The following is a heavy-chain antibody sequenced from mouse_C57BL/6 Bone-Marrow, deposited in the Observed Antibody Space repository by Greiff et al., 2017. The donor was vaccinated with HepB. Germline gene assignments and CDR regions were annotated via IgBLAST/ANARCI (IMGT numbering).Heavy chain of an antibody. CDR3: TGSYYYGSSYWYFDV. V-gene: IGHV6-3*01. J-gene: IGHJ1*03. Sequence: EVKVEESGGGLVQPGGSMKLSCVASGFTFSNYWMNWVRQSPEKGLEWVAQIRLKSDNYATHYAESGKGRFTIKRDDSKSSVNLQRNNLRAEDTGIYYGTGSYYYGSSYWYFDVWGTGTTVTVSS. CDR2: IRLKSDNYAT. CDR1: GFTFSNYW. D-gene: IGHD1-1*01.